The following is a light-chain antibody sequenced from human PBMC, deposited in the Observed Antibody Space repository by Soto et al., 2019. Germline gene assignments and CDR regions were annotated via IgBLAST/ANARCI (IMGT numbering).Light chain of an antibody. CDR1: QSVSNAY. CDR2: AAS. Sequence: EIVLTQSPGTLSLSPGERATLSCRASQSVSNAYLAWYQHKPGQPPTLLIYAASSRVTGIPDRFSGSGSGTDFTLTISRLEPEDFAVYYCQQYGSSSTWTFGPGTKVEIK. J-gene: IGKJ1*01. CDR3: QQYGSSSTWT. V-gene: IGKV3-20*01.